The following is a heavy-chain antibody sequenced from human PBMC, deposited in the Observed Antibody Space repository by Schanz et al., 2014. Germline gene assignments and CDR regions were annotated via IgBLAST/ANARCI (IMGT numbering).Heavy chain of an antibody. CDR3: ARGVRIDY. Sequence: EVQLVESGGGLVQPGGSLRLSCVASGFTFFGSFAMSWVRQAPGKGLEWVSAINGNGGITYYADPVKGRFTISRDNLKNTVYLQMNSLRAGDTAVYYCARGVRIDYWGQGTLVTVSS. J-gene: IGHJ4*02. CDR2: INGNGGIT. V-gene: IGHV3-23*04. D-gene: IGHD3-3*01. CDR1: GFTFFGSFA.